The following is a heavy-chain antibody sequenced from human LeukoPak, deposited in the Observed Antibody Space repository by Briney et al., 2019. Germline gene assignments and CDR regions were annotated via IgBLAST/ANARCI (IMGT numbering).Heavy chain of an antibody. CDR2: IYYSGST. D-gene: IGHD2-15*01. J-gene: IGHJ2*01. CDR3: ARKVVFDL. V-gene: IGHV4-39*01. CDR1: APSITTSSYY. Sequence: SETLSLTCTLSAPSITTSSYYCGWIRQPPGKGLEWIGSIYYSGSTYYNPSLKSRVTISVDTSKNQFSLKLSSVTAAVTAVYYVARKVVFDLWGRGTLVTVSS.